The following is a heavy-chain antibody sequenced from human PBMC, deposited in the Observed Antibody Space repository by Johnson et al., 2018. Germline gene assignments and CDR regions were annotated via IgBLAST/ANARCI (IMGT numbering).Heavy chain of an antibody. V-gene: IGHV3-64*01. J-gene: IGHJ6*03. CDR1: GFTFTNYA. D-gene: IGHD1-26*01. Sequence: VQLVQSGGGLVQPGGSLRLSCAASGFTFTNYAFHWVRQAPGKGLEYVSTVSNSGGTTYYANSVKGRFTISRDNSKKTLYLQMGSLRTEVMAVYYCARVGQGGYYYYDMDVWGKGTTVTVSS. CDR3: ARVGQGGYYYYDMDV. CDR2: VSNSGGTT.